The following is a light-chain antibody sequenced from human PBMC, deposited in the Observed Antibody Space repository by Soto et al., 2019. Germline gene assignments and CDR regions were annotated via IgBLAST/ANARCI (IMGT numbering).Light chain of an antibody. CDR1: TSIIGNNY. J-gene: IGLJ1*01. CDR3: GTWDSSLSGYV. V-gene: IGLV1-51*02. CDR2: END. Sequence: QSVLKQPPSVSAAPGQKVTISCSGSTSIIGNNYVSWFQQLPGTAPKLLIYENDKRPSGIPDRFSGSTSGTSATLGITGLQTGDVSDDYCGTWDSSLSGYVSVTGTMVTVL.